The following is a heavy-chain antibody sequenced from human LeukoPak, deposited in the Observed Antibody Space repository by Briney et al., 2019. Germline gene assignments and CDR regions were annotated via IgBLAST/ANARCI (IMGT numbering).Heavy chain of an antibody. D-gene: IGHD2-2*01. CDR1: GGSISSSTYY. CDR2: MYYSGST. J-gene: IGHJ4*02. Sequence: SETLSLTCTVSGGSISSSTYYWGWIRQPPGKGLEWIGMMYYSGSTYYNPSLKSRVTISVDTSKNQFSLKLSSVTAADTAVYYCARHYCSSASCYVDYWGKGTLVTVSS. CDR3: ARHYCSSASCYVDY. V-gene: IGHV4-39*01.